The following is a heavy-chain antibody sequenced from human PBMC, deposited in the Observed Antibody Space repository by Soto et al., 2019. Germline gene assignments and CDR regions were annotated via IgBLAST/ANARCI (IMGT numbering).Heavy chain of an antibody. CDR3: ARLEGLATISYYFDF. J-gene: IGHJ4*02. D-gene: IGHD3-9*01. CDR2: IYYRGNA. Sequence: PSETLSLTCSVSDDSINSDKYYWGWIRQPPGKGLKWIGSIYYRGNAYYNPSLQTRVTISLDKSKSQFSLKLNSVTAADSAVCFCARLEGLATISYYFDFWGPGALVTVSS. CDR1: DDSINSDKYY. V-gene: IGHV4-39*01.